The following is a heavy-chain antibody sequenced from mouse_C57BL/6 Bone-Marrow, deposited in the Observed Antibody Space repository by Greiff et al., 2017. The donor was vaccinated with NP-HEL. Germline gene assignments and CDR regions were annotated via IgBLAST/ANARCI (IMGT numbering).Heavy chain of an antibody. V-gene: IGHV5-6*01. D-gene: IGHD1-3*01. CDR3: ARHYKKVDY. CDR2: ISSGGSYT. J-gene: IGHJ2*01. CDR1: GFTFSSYG. Sequence: EVKLMESGGDLVKPGGSLKLSCAASGFTFSSYGMSWVRQTPDKRLEWVATISSGGSYTYYPDSVKGRFTISRDNAKNTLYLQMSSLKSEDTAMYYCARHYKKVDYWGQGTTLTVSS.